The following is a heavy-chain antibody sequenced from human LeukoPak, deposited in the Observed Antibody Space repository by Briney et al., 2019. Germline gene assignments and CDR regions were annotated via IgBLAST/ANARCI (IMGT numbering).Heavy chain of an antibody. CDR3: ARGRGYSGYGFDY. J-gene: IGHJ4*02. D-gene: IGHD5-12*01. CDR1: GGSISSHY. CDR2: IYYSGST. Sequence: SETLSPTCTVSGGSISSHYWSWIRQPPGKGLEWIGYIYYSGSTNYNPSLKSRVTISVDTSKNQFSLKLSSVTAADTAVYYCARGRGYSGYGFDYWGQGTLVTVS. V-gene: IGHV4-59*11.